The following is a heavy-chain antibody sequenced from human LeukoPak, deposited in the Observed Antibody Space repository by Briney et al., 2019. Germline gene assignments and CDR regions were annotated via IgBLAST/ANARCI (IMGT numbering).Heavy chain of an antibody. V-gene: IGHV1-2*06. CDR1: GYTFTGYY. Sequence: ASVKVSCKASGYTFTGYYMHWVRQAPGQGLEWMGRINPNSGGTSYAQKLQDRVTMTRDTSISTAYMELSTLTSDDTAVYYCARDPCSGGTCYYYMDVWGKGTTVTVSS. J-gene: IGHJ6*03. CDR2: INPNSGGT. CDR3: ARDPCSGGTCYYYMDV. D-gene: IGHD2-15*01.